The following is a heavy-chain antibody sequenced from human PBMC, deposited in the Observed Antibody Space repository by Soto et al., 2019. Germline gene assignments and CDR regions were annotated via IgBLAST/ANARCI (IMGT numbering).Heavy chain of an antibody. CDR1: GGTFSSYT. Sequence: SVKVSCKASGGTFSSYTISWVRQAPGQGLEWMGRIIPILGIANYAQKFQGRVTITADKSTSTAYMELSSLRSEDTAVYYCARGSGSGSYYSNFDYWGQGTLVTVSS. CDR2: IIPILGIA. V-gene: IGHV1-69*02. CDR3: ARGSGSGSYYSNFDY. J-gene: IGHJ4*02. D-gene: IGHD3-10*01.